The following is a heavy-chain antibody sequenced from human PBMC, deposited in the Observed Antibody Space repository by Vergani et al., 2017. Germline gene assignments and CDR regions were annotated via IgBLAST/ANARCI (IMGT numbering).Heavy chain of an antibody. CDR3: ARDPAPVINWYFDL. D-gene: IGHD3-22*01. Sequence: QLQLQESGPGLVKPSETLSLTCTVSGGSIITSSYYWGWIRQPPGKGLEWIGSIFYIWSTDYNPSLKSRVTISVDTTKNQFSLRLSSVTAADTAVYYCARDPAPVINWYFDLWGRGTLVTVSS. CDR1: GGSIITSSYY. J-gene: IGHJ2*01. CDR2: IFYIWST. V-gene: IGHV4-39*07.